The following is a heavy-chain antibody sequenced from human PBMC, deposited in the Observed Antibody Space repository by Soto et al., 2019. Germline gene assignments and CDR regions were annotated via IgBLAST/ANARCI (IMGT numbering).Heavy chain of an antibody. CDR3: ARYLPYSSNFFDC. Sequence: QVTLKESGPVLVKPTETLTLTCTVSGFSLSNAGMGVSWIRQPPGKALEWLAHIFSNDEKSYSTSLKRRLTISKDTSKSPVVLTMTNMDPVDTATFYCARYLPYSSNFFDCWGQGTLVTVSS. CDR2: IFSNDEK. CDR1: GFSLSNAGMG. D-gene: IGHD6-13*01. J-gene: IGHJ4*02. V-gene: IGHV2-26*01.